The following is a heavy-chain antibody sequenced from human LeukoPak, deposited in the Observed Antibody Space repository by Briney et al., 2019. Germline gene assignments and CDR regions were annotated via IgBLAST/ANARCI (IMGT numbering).Heavy chain of an antibody. J-gene: IGHJ5*02. CDR2: IYYSGST. CDR3: AREGGYYYDSTGFDP. V-gene: IGHV4-59*01. Sequence: SSETLSLTCTVSGGSISSYYWSWIRQPPGKGLEWIGYIYYSGSTNYNPSLKSRVTISVDTSKNQFSLKLSSVTAADTAVYYCAREGGYYYDSTGFDPGGRGTLVTVS. CDR1: GGSISSYY. D-gene: IGHD3-22*01.